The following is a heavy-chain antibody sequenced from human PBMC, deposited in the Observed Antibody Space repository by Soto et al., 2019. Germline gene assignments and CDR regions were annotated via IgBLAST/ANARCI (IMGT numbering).Heavy chain of an antibody. CDR3: DKASIGFITPIRYPSPYDFAYDSVDL. V-gene: IGHV1-69*01. Sequence: SVNVSFKASGGTFSSYSISWVRQAPGQWLELMGGIIPIFGTANYAHKFQGRVTITADESTSTAYMELSSLRSEDTAVYYCDKASIGFITPIRYPSPYDFAYDSVDLWGQWTLVTVSS. CDR2: IIPIFGTA. D-gene: IGHD3-3*01. CDR1: GGTFSSYS. J-gene: IGHJ3*01.